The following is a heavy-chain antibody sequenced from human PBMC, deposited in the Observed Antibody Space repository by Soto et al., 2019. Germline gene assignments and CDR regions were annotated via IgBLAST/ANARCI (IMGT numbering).Heavy chain of an antibody. CDR2: ISGSGGST. Sequence: EVQLLESGGGLVQSGGSVRLSCAASGLTFSSYAMSWVRQAPGKGLEWVSAISGSGGSTYYADSVKGRFTISRDNSKNTLYLQMNSLRAEDTAVYYCAKENGYSSSWFEFDYWGQGTLVTVSS. D-gene: IGHD6-13*01. V-gene: IGHV3-23*01. CDR3: AKENGYSSSWFEFDY. J-gene: IGHJ4*02. CDR1: GLTFSSYA.